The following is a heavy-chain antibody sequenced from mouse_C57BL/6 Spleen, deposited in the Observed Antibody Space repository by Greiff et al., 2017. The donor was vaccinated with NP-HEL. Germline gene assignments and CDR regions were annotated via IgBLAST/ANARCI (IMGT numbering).Heavy chain of an antibody. J-gene: IGHJ3*01. V-gene: IGHV1-69*01. CDR3: AGSSFAY. Sequence: VQLQQPVAELVLPGASVKLSCKASGYTFTSYWMHWVQQRPGQGLEWIGEIDPSDSCTNYYQKFKGKSTLTVDKSSSTGYMHLSSLTSEDSAVYYCAGSSFAYWGQGTLVTVSA. CDR2: IDPSDSCT. CDR1: GYTFTSYW.